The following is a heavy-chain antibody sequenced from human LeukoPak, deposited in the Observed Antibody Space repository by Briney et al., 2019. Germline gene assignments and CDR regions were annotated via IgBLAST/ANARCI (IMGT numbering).Heavy chain of an antibody. Sequence: PSETLSLTCGVYGGSFSGYYWSWIRQPPGKGLEWIGEINHSGSTNYNPSLKSRVTISVDTSKNQFSLKLSSVTAADTAVYYCARGSSSWYYYYGMDVWGQGTTVTVSS. V-gene: IGHV4-34*01. CDR1: GGSFSGYY. D-gene: IGHD6-13*01. CDR2: INHSGST. J-gene: IGHJ6*02. CDR3: ARGSSSWYYYYGMDV.